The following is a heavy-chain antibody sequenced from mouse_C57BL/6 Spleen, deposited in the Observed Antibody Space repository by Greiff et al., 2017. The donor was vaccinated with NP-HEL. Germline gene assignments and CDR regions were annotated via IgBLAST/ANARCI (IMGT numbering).Heavy chain of an antibody. CDR1: GYSFTDYN. Sequence: VQLQQSGPELVKPGASVKISCKASGYSFTDYNMNWVKQSNGKSLEWIGVINPNYGTTSSNQKFKGKATVTVDQSSSTAYMQLNSLTSEDSAVYDCASGVFITTPHAMDYWGQGTSVTVSS. V-gene: IGHV1-39*01. CDR3: ASGVFITTPHAMDY. D-gene: IGHD1-1*01. J-gene: IGHJ4*01. CDR2: INPNYGTT.